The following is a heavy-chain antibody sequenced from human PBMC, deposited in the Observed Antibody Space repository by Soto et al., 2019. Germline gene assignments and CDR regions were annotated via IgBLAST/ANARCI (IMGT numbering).Heavy chain of an antibody. Sequence: SVKFSCKASGGTFSSYAISWVRQGPGQGLEWMGGIIPIFGTANYAQKFQGRVTITADESTSTAYMELSSLRSEDTAVYYCARGTTYYYDSSGYSLDAFDIWGQGTMVTV. CDR1: GGTFSSYA. CDR2: IIPIFGTA. CDR3: ARGTTYYYDSSGYSLDAFDI. J-gene: IGHJ3*02. D-gene: IGHD3-22*01. V-gene: IGHV1-69*13.